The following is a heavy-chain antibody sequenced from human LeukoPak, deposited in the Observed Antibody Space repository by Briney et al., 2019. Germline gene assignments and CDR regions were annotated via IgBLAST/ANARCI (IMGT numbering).Heavy chain of an antibody. J-gene: IGHJ4*02. CDR3: ARDFPYYYDISGYYQDY. CDR2: ISSSGSTI. CDR1: GFTFSNAW. Sequence: GGSLRLSCAASGFTFSNAWMSWVRQAPGKGLEWVSYISSSGSTIYYADSVKGRFTISRDNAKNSLYLQMNSLRAEDTAVYYCARDFPYYYDISGYYQDYWGQGTLVTVSS. V-gene: IGHV3-11*04. D-gene: IGHD3-22*01.